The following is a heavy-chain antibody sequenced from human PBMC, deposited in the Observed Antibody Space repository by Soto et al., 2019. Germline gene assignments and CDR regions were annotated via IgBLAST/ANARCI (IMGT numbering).Heavy chain of an antibody. CDR3: ARDMRLRLGELSLYPLDP. CDR2: IIPIFGTA. J-gene: IGHJ5*02. CDR1: GGTFSIYA. D-gene: IGHD3-16*02. Sequence: SVKVSCKASGGTFSIYAISLVRQAPGQGLEWMGGIIPIFGTANYAQKFQGRVTITADESTSTAYMEPSSLRSEDTAVYYCARDMRLRLGELSLYPLDPWGQGTLVTSPQ. V-gene: IGHV1-69*13.